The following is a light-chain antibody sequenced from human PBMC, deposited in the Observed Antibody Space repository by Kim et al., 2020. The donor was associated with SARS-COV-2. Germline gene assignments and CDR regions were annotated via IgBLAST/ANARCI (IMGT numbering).Light chain of an antibody. CDR3: QQYYTIQWT. J-gene: IGKJ1*01. CDR1: QSVLYNSNNKNY. CDR2: WAS. Sequence: DIVMTQSPDSLAVSLGERATINCKSSQSVLYNSNNKNYLAWYQQKPGQPPKLLIFWASTRDSGVPDRFSGSGSGTDFNLTISSLQAEDVAVYYCQQYYTIQWTFGQGTKVDIK. V-gene: IGKV4-1*01.